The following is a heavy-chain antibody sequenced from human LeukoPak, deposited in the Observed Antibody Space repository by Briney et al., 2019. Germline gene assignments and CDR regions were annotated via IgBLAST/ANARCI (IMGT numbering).Heavy chain of an antibody. Sequence: PGGSLRLSCAASGFTFSSYSMNWVRQAPGKGLEWVSYISSSSSTIYYADPVKGRFTITRDNAKNSLYLQMNSLRAEDTAVYYCARSYYYDSSGYYDFDYWGQGTLVTVSS. V-gene: IGHV3-48*01. J-gene: IGHJ4*02. CDR2: ISSSSSTI. D-gene: IGHD3-22*01. CDR3: ARSYYYDSSGYYDFDY. CDR1: GFTFSSYS.